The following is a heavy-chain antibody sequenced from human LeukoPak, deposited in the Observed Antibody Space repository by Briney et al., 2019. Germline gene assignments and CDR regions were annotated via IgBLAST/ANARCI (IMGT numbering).Heavy chain of an antibody. Sequence: SETLSLTCTFSGGSISSYYWSWIRQPAGKGLEWIGRIYTSGSTNYNPSLKSRVTMSVDTSKNQCTLKLSSVTAADTAVYYCARVGNYALEDWGQGTLVTVSS. V-gene: IGHV4-4*07. CDR1: GGSISSYY. CDR2: IYTSGST. J-gene: IGHJ4*02. CDR3: ARVGNYALED. D-gene: IGHD1-7*01.